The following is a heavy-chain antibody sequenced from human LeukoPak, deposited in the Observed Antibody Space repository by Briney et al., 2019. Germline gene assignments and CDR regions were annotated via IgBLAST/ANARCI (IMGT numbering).Heavy chain of an antibody. CDR1: GFTFSSYG. CDR3: ARHRDYVPDY. D-gene: IGHD3-16*01. V-gene: IGHV3-30*02. J-gene: IGHJ4*02. CDR2: IRYDGSNK. Sequence: GGSLRLSCAASGFTFSSYGMHWVRQAPGKGLEWVAFIRYDGSNKYYADSVKGRFTISRDNAKNSLYLQMNSLRAEDTAVYYCARHRDYVPDYWGQGTLVTVSS.